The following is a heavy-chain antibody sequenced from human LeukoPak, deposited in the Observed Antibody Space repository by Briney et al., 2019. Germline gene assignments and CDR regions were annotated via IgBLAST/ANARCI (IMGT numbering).Heavy chain of an antibody. V-gene: IGHV4-34*01. CDR2: INHSGST. D-gene: IGHD6-13*01. CDR1: GGSFSGYY. J-gene: IGHJ6*02. Sequence: MPSETLSLTCAVYGGSFSGYYWSWIRQPPGKGREWIGEINHSGSTNYNPSLKSRVTISVDTSKNQFSLKLSSVTAADTAVYYCARDSSSWYNYGMDVWGQGTTVTVSS. CDR3: ARDSSSWYNYGMDV.